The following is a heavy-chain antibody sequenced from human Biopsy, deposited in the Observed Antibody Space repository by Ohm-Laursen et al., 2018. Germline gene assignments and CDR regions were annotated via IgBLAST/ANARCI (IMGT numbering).Heavy chain of an antibody. Sequence: SLRLSCVASGFTFSSYGMHWVRQAPGKGLEWVAVIWYDGSNKYYADSVKGRFTISRDNSKNTLFLQMNNLRAEDTAVYYCARDRYYGSANYFGYYNMDVWGQGTTVTVSS. CDR3: ARDRYYGSANYFGYYNMDV. V-gene: IGHV3-33*01. D-gene: IGHD3-10*01. CDR1: GFTFSSYG. J-gene: IGHJ6*02. CDR2: IWYDGSNK.